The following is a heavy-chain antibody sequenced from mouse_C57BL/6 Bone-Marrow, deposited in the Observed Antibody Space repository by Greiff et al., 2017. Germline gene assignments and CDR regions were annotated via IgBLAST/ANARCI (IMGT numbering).Heavy chain of an antibody. CDR2: IDPSDSYT. D-gene: IGHD1-1*01. CDR3: ERWGSTVVAFDY. J-gene: IGHJ2*01. Sequence: QVQLQQPGAELVMPGASVKLSCKASGYTFTSYWMHWVKQRPGQGLEWIGEIDPSDSYTNYNQKFKGKATLTADKSSSTAYMELRSLTSEDSAVYFCERWGSTVVAFDYWGQGTTLTVSA. CDR1: GYTFTSYW. V-gene: IGHV1-69*01.